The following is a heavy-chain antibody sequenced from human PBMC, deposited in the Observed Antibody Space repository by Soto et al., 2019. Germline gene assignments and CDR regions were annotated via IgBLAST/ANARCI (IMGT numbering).Heavy chain of an antibody. D-gene: IGHD3-3*01. V-gene: IGHV3-9*01. Sequence: XLRLSCATPRFXFDDYALHWVRQAPGKGLEFVSGISWSSGIIGYADSVKGRFTISRDNAKKSLYLEMNSMRAEDTALYYCAKDLELRFPVYGMDVWGQGTTAPVSS. CDR1: RFXFDDYA. J-gene: IGHJ6*02. CDR3: AKDLELRFPVYGMDV. CDR2: ISWSSGII.